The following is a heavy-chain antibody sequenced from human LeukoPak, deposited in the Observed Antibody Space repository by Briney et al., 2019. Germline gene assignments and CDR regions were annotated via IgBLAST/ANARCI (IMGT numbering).Heavy chain of an antibody. J-gene: IGHJ4*02. CDR2: VYFSGST. D-gene: IGHD6-19*01. Sequence: GSLRLSCAASGFTFSSYGMHWVRQPPGKGLEWIGSVYFSGSTYYNPSLKSRVSISVDTLKNHFSLRLSSVTAADTAVYYCARHVSGTSGWYVDYWGQGTLVTVSS. CDR3: ARHVSGTSGWYVDY. V-gene: IGHV4-39*01. CDR1: GFTFSSYG.